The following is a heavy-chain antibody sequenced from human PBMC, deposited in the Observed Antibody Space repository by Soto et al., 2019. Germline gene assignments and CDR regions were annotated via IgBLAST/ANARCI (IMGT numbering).Heavy chain of an antibody. J-gene: IGHJ4*02. CDR1: GYTFTGYY. CDR2: INPNSGDT. CDR3: ATQRSEWELSFDY. V-gene: IGHV1-2*04. D-gene: IGHD1-26*01. Sequence: QVQLVQSGAEVKKPGASVKVSCKASGYTFTGYYMHWVRQAPGQGLEWMGWINPNSGDTNYAQKFQGWVTITRDTSISTAYMELSRLRSDDTAVYYCATQRSEWELSFDYWGQGTLVTVSS.